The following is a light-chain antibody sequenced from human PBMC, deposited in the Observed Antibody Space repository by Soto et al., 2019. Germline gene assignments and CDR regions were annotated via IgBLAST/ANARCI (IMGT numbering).Light chain of an antibody. CDR1: SCDVVRYNF. CDR2: EVS. V-gene: IGLV2-8*01. J-gene: IGLJ7*01. Sequence: QSVLTQPPSASGSLGQSFTISCHGTSCDVVRYNFVSWYQQQPGKAPKVIINEVSKRPSGVPDRFSGSKSGDTASLTVSGLQAEDEADYYCSSYAGQEVGYVFGGGTQLTGL. CDR3: SSYAGQEVGYV.